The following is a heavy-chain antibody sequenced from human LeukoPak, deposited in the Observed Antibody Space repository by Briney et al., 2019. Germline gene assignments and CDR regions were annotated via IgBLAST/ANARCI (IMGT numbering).Heavy chain of an antibody. CDR2: ISYDGSNK. Sequence: GGSLRLSCAASGFTFSSYGMHWVRQAPGRGLEWVAVISYDGSNKYYADSVKGRFTISRDNSKNTLYLQMNSLRAEDTAVYYCAVPKRGYSSSWFDYWGQGTLVTVSS. CDR1: GFTFSSYG. J-gene: IGHJ4*02. D-gene: IGHD6-13*01. CDR3: AVPKRGYSSSWFDY. V-gene: IGHV3-30*03.